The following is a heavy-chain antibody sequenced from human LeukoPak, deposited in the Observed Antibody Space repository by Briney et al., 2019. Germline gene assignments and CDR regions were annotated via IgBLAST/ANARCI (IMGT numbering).Heavy chain of an antibody. CDR2: ISGSGVSA. Sequence: PGGSLRLSCADSGFTFSAYVMAWVRQAPGKGVEWVSGISGSGVSAYYGDSVKGRFTISRDNPKKTVYLQMDSLRAEDTAVYYCAKRRSGSSGWFPFDSWGQGTLVTVSS. CDR1: GFTFSAYV. J-gene: IGHJ4*02. D-gene: IGHD6-19*01. CDR3: AKRRSGSSGWFPFDS. V-gene: IGHV3-23*01.